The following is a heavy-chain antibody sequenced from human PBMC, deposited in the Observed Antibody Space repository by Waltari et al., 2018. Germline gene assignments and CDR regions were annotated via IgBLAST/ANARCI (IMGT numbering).Heavy chain of an antibody. CDR1: GGTFSSYA. V-gene: IGHV1-69*15. J-gene: IGHJ6*02. CDR3: ARSSSIHIRLYYYYYGMDV. D-gene: IGHD6-6*01. Sequence: VQLVQSGAAVKKLGSSVKVSCKASGGTFSSYAISWVRQPPGQGLEWMGRIIPIFGTANYAQKFQGRVTITADESTSTAYMELSSLRSEDTAVYYCARSSSIHIRLYYYYYGMDVWGQGTTVTVSS. CDR2: IIPIFGTA.